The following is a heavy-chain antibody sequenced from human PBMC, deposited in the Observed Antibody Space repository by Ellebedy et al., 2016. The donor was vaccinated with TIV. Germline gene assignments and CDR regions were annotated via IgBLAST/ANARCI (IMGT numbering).Heavy chain of an antibody. Sequence: SETLSLTXTVSGGSISSYYWSWIRQPPGKGLEWIGYIYYSGSTYYNPSLKSRVTISVDTSKNQFSLKLSSVTAADTAVYYCASSSWYEYYFDYWGQGTLVTVSS. CDR3: ASSSWYEYYFDY. D-gene: IGHD6-13*01. J-gene: IGHJ4*02. CDR1: GGSISSYY. V-gene: IGHV4-59*04. CDR2: IYYSGST.